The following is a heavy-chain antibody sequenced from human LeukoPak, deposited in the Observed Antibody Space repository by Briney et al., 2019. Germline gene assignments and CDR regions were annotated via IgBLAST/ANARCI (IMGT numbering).Heavy chain of an antibody. D-gene: IGHD6-19*01. CDR3: ARDKYSSGWRNSNWFDP. J-gene: IGHJ5*02. CDR1: GFTFSSYG. V-gene: IGHV3-33*01. Sequence: GRSLRLSCAASGFTFSSYGMHWVRQAPGKGLEWVAVIWYDGSNKYCADSVKGRFTISRDNSKNTLYLQMNSLRAEDTAVYYCARDKYSSGWRNSNWFDPWGQGTLVTVSS. CDR2: IWYDGSNK.